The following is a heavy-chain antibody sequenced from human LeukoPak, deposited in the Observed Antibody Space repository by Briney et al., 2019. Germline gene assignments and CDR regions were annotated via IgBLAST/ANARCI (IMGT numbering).Heavy chain of an antibody. CDR1: GYTFTGYY. D-gene: IGHD1-26*01. CDR2: INPNSGGT. V-gene: IGHV1-2*02. Sequence: ASVKVSCTASGYTFTGYYMHWVRQAPGQGLEWMGWINPNSGGTNYAQKFQGRVTMTRDTSISTAYMELSRLRSDDTAVYYCARDPSIVGASSDYWGQGTLVTVSS. CDR3: ARDPSIVGASSDY. J-gene: IGHJ4*02.